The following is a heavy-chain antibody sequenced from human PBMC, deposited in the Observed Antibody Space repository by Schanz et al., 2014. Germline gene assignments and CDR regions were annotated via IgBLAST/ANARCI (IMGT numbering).Heavy chain of an antibody. CDR1: GFTFSDYY. CDR3: ARGVRIDY. J-gene: IGHJ4*02. D-gene: IGHD3-3*01. V-gene: IGHV3-11*04. Sequence: QVYLVESGGDLVKPGGSLRLSCAASGFTFSDYYMAWIRQAPGKGLVWVSAISGSGGSTVYADSVKGRFTISRDNAKNSLYLQMNSLTAEDTAVYYCARGVRIDYWGQGTLVTVSS. CDR2: ISGSGGST.